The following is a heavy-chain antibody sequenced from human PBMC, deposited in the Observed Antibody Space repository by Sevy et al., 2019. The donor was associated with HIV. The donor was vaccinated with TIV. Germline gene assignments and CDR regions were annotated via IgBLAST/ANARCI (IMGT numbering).Heavy chain of an antibody. CDR1: GGSFSGYY. V-gene: IGHV4-34*01. CDR3: ARATKVRGYSYGYWDY. J-gene: IGHJ4*02. D-gene: IGHD5-18*01. CDR2: INHSGST. Sequence: SETLSLTCAVYGGSFSGYYWSWIRQPPGMGLEWIGEINHSGSTNYNPSLKSRVTISVDTSKNQFSLKLSSVTAADTAVYYCARATKVRGYSYGYWDYWGQGTLVTVSS.